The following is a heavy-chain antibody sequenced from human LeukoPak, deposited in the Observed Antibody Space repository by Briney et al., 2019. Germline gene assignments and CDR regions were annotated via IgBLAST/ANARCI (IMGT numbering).Heavy chain of an antibody. CDR3: AREGQPYSGSSHFDF. Sequence: ASVKVSCKASGYTFTSFEINWVRQAPGQGLEWMAKVNPSGGSTSYAQKFQGRVSMTRDTSTSTVYMEVISLRSEDTAMYYCAREGQPYSGSSHFDFWGQGTLVTVSS. D-gene: IGHD1-26*01. J-gene: IGHJ4*02. CDR2: VNPSGGST. CDR1: GYTFTSFE. V-gene: IGHV1-46*01.